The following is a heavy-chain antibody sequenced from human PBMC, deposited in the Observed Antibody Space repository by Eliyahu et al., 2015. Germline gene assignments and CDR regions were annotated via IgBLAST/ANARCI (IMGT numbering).Heavy chain of an antibody. CDR2: IYYSGST. CDR3: ARGPGVVKQYNWFDP. V-gene: IGHV4-30-4*01. Sequence: QVQLQESGPGLVKPSQTLSXTCTVPGGSISSGXYYWSWIRQPPGKGLEWIGYIYYSGSTYYNPSLKSRVTISVDTSKNQFSLKLSSVTAADTAVYYCARGPGVVKQYNWFDPWGQGTLVTVSS. J-gene: IGHJ5*02. D-gene: IGHD3-3*01. CDR1: GGSISSGXYY.